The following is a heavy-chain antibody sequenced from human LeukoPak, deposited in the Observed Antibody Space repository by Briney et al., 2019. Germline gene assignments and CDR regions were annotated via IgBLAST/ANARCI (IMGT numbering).Heavy chain of an antibody. CDR1: GGSISSGGYY. CDR2: IYYSGST. V-gene: IGHV4-31*03. CDR3: AKVRSGYLEYYFDY. J-gene: IGHJ4*02. D-gene: IGHD3-22*01. Sequence: PSQTLSLTCTVSGGSISSGGYYWSWIRQHPGKGLEWIGYIYYSGSTHYNPSLKSRVTISVDTSKNQFSLKLSSVTAADTAVYYCAKVRSGYLEYYFDYWGQGTLVTVSS.